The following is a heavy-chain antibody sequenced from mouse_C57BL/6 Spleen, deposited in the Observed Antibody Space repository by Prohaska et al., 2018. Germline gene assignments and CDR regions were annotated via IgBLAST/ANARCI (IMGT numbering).Heavy chain of an antibody. CDR3: ARRVTSYFDY. CDR1: GYTFTSYR. Sequence: QVQLQQPGAELVKPGASVKLSCKASGYTFTSYRMQWVKQRPGQGLEWIGEIDPSDSYTNYNQKFKGKATLTVDTSSSTAYMQLSSLTSEDSAVYYCARRVTSYFDYWGQGTTLTVSS. CDR2: IDPSDSYT. J-gene: IGHJ2*01. V-gene: IGHV1-50*01. D-gene: IGHD2-3*01.